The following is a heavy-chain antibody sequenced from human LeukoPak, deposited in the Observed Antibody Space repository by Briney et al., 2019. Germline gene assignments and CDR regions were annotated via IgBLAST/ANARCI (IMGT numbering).Heavy chain of an antibody. CDR2: IYSSGST. J-gene: IGHJ4*02. CDR3: ARVGSWSVADYYFDY. D-gene: IGHD6-19*01. V-gene: IGHV4-59*01. Sequence: RQPPGKGLEWIGYIYSSGSTNYNPSLKSRVTISVDTSKNQFSLKLSSVTAADTAVYYCARVGSWSVADYYFDYWGQGTLVTVS.